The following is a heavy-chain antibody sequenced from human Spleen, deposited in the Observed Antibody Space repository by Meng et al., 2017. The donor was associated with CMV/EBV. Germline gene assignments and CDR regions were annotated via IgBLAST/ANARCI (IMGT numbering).Heavy chain of an antibody. Sequence: GGSLRLSCAASGFTFSSYGMHWVRQAPGKGLEWVAFIRYDGSNKYYADSVKGRFTISRDNSKNTLYLQMNSLRAEDTAVYYCGRGPLIAAAGSYWGQGTLVTVSS. J-gene: IGHJ4*02. V-gene: IGHV3-30*02. CDR3: GRGPLIAAAGSY. CDR2: IRYDGSNK. D-gene: IGHD6-13*01. CDR1: GFTFSSYG.